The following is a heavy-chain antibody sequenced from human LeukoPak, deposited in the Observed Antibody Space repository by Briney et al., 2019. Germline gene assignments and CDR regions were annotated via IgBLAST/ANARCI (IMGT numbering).Heavy chain of an antibody. J-gene: IGHJ6*03. CDR1: GGTFSSYG. CDR2: ISAYNGNT. CDR3: ARAVSGYSSYYMDV. Sequence: GASVKVSCKASGGTFSSYGISWVRQAPGQGLEWMGWISAYNGNTNYAQKLQGRVTMTTDTFTSTAYMELRSLRSDDTAVYYCARAVSGYSSYYMDVWGKGTTVTVSS. V-gene: IGHV1-18*01. D-gene: IGHD6-13*01.